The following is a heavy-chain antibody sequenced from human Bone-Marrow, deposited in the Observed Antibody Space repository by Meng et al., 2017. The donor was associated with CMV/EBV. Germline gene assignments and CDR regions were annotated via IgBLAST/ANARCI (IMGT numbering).Heavy chain of an antibody. V-gene: IGHV3-48*04. CDR1: GFTFSSYS. Sequence: GESLKISCAASGFTFSSYSMNWVRQAPGKGLEWVSYISSSGSTIYYADSVKGRFTISRDNAKNSLYLQMNSLRAEDTAVYYCAMSPSRGYYYYGMDVWGQGTTVTVSS. CDR3: AMSPSRGYYYYGMDV. CDR2: ISSSGSTI. J-gene: IGHJ6*02. D-gene: IGHD6-13*01.